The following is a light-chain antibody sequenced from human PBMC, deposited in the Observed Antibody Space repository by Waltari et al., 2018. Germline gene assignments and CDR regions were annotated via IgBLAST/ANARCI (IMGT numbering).Light chain of an antibody. CDR1: QRITSY. J-gene: IGKJ1*01. Sequence: DIQITQSPSSLSASLGDIVTITCRPSQRITSYLNWYERKPGTAPTLLLYPASSLAIGVPSRFSGSRFETDVALNSNGLQAEDFAAYYCEQTYSNFRTSGPATKVDVK. V-gene: IGKV1-39*01. CDR2: PAS. CDR3: EQTYSNFRT.